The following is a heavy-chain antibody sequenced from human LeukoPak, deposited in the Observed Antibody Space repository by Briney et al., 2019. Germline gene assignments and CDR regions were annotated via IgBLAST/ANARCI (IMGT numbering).Heavy chain of an antibody. D-gene: IGHD2-2*01. J-gene: IGHJ4*02. CDR1: GFTFSSYA. V-gene: IGHV3-23*01. CDR2: ISSSGDAT. Sequence: GGSLRLSCAASGFTFSSYAMSWVRQAPGKGLEWVSTISSSGDATYYADSVKGRFTISRDNSKNTLSLQMNSLRAEDTAVYYCAKVGSVVIPATAGGHYWGQGTLVTVSS. CDR3: AKVGSVVIPATAGGHY.